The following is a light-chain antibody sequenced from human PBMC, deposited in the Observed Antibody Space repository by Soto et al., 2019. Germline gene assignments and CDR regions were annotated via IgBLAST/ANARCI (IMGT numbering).Light chain of an antibody. Sequence: QSVLTQPASVSGSPGQSITISCTGTNGDVGSYDLVSWYQRYPGEAPTLIIYEVNKRPSGISNRFSGSKSGNTASLTISGLQAEDEAEYDCCSYAGSNSLIFGGGTKLTVL. CDR3: CSYAGSNSLI. CDR1: NGDVGSYDL. V-gene: IGLV2-23*02. J-gene: IGLJ2*01. CDR2: EVN.